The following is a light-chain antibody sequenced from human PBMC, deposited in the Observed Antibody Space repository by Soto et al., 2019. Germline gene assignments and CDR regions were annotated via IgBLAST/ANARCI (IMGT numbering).Light chain of an antibody. CDR3: QQYGGSPPFT. CDR2: AAS. CDR1: QSVWNNY. J-gene: IGKJ3*01. Sequence: EIVLTQSPGTLSVSPGERATLSCRASQSVWNNYLAWYQQKPGQSPRLLIYAASSRVTGIPDRFSGSGSGTDFTLTISRLETEDFAVYYCQQYGGSPPFTFGPGTKVDIK. V-gene: IGKV3-20*01.